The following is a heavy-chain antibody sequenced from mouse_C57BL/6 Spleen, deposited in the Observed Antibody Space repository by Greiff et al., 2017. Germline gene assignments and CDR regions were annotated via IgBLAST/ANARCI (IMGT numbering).Heavy chain of an antibody. J-gene: IGHJ3*01. Sequence: QVQLQQSGAELVKPGASVKISCKASGYAFSSYWMNWVKQRPGKGLEWIGQIYPGDGDTNSNGKFKGKATLTADKSSSTAYMQRSSLTSEDSAVYFCACNSRFAYWGQGTLVTVSA. CDR2: IYPGDGDT. CDR3: ACNSRFAY. D-gene: IGHD2-1*01. V-gene: IGHV1-80*01. CDR1: GYAFSSYW.